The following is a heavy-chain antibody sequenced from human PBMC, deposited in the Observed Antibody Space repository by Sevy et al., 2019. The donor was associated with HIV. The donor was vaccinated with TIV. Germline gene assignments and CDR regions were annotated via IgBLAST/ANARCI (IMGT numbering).Heavy chain of an antibody. J-gene: IGHJ6*02. V-gene: IGHV1-18*01. D-gene: IGHD3-9*01. Sequence: ASVKVSCKASGYTFTSYGISWVRQAPGQGLEWMGWISAYNGNTNYVQKLQGRVTMTTDTSTSTAYMELRSLRSDDTAVYYCAREVYDILTGYAQDYYYGMDVWGQGTTVTVSS. CDR2: ISAYNGNT. CDR3: AREVYDILTGYAQDYYYGMDV. CDR1: GYTFTSYG.